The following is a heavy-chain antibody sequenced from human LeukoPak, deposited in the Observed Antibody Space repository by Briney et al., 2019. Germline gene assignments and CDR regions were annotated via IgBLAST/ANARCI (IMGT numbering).Heavy chain of an antibody. D-gene: IGHD4-17*01. Sequence: PSETLSLTCTVSGGSISSSSYYWGCIRQPPGKGLEWIGSIYYSGSTYYNPSLKSRVTISVDTSKNQFSLRLSSVTAADTAVYYCARLTITVTTVDYWGQGTLVTVSS. V-gene: IGHV4-39*01. J-gene: IGHJ4*02. CDR2: IYYSGST. CDR3: ARLTITVTTVDY. CDR1: GGSISSSSYY.